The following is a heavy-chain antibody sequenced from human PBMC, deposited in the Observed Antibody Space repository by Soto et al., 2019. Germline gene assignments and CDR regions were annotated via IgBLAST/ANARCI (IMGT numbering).Heavy chain of an antibody. V-gene: IGHV3-13*01. Sequence: EVQLVESGGGLVQPGGSLRLSCAASGFTFSSYDVHWVRQATGKGLEWVSAIGTAGDTYYPGSVKGRFTISRENAKNSVYLQMNSLRAGDTAVYYCARYPNYYYGMDVWGQGTTVTVSS. J-gene: IGHJ6*02. CDR3: ARYPNYYYGMDV. CDR2: IGTAGDT. CDR1: GFTFSSYD.